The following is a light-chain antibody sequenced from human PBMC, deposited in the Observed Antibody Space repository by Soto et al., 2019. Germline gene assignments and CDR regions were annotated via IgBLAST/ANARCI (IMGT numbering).Light chain of an antibody. Sequence: QSALTQPASVSGSPGQSITISCTGTSSDAVSWYQLHPGKAPKLIIFGVTNRPSGVSNRFSGSKSGNTASLTISGLQAEDEADYYCSSYTARSTLVFGGGTKVTVL. J-gene: IGLJ3*02. CDR2: GVT. CDR1: SSDA. V-gene: IGLV2-14*01. CDR3: SSYTARSTLV.